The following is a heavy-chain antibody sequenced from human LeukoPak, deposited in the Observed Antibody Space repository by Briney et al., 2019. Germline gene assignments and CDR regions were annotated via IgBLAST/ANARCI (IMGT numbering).Heavy chain of an antibody. CDR3: ASTSIEYSSSYRDY. J-gene: IGHJ4*02. Sequence: PGGSLRLSCAASGFTFSDYYMSWIRQAPGKGLEWVSYISSSGSTIYYADSVKGRFTISRDNAKNSLYLQMNSLRAEDTAVYYCASTSIEYSSSYRDYWGQGTLVTVS. D-gene: IGHD6-6*01. CDR2: ISSSGSTI. CDR1: GFTFSDYY. V-gene: IGHV3-11*04.